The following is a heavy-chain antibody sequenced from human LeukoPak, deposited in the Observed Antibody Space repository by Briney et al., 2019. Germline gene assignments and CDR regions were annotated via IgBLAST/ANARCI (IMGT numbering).Heavy chain of an antibody. V-gene: IGHV3-21*01. Sequence: PGGSLRLSCAASRFTFRSYSMNWVRQAPGKGLEWVCCISSTSSYIYYAGSVKGRFTISRDNAKNSLYLQMNSLRAEDTAVYYCARVERWYSSSLGAFDIWGQGTMVTVSS. J-gene: IGHJ3*02. CDR2: ISSTSSYI. CDR1: RFTFRSYS. D-gene: IGHD6-13*01. CDR3: ARVERWYSSSLGAFDI.